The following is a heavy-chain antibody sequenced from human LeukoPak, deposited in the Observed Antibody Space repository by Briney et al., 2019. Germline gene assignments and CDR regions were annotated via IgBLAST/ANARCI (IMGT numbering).Heavy chain of an antibody. D-gene: IGHD1-26*01. CDR1: GGSFSGYY. CDR2: INHSGST. Sequence: SETLSLTCAVYGGSFSGYYWSWIRQPPGKGLEWIGEINHSGSTNYNPSLKSRVTISVDTSKNQFSLKLSSVTAADTAVYYCARVAIVGATRFDYWGQGTLVTVSS. CDR3: ARVAIVGATRFDY. J-gene: IGHJ4*02. V-gene: IGHV4-34*01.